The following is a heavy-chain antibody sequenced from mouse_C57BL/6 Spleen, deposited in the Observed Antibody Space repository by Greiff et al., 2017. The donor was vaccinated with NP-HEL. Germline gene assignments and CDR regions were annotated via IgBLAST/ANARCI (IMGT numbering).Heavy chain of an antibody. CDR1: GFTFTDYY. Sequence: EVKLVESGGGLVQPGGSLSLSCAASGFTFTDYYMSWVRQPPGKALEWLGFIRNKANGYTTEYSASVKGRFTISRDNSQSILYLQMNALRAEDSATYYRARYRSRRYAMDYWGQGTSVTVSS. J-gene: IGHJ4*01. CDR2: IRNKANGYTT. CDR3: ARYRSRRYAMDY. V-gene: IGHV7-3*01.